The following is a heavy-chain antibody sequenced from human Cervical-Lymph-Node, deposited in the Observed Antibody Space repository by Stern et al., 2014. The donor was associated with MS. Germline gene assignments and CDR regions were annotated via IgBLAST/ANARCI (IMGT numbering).Heavy chain of an antibody. Sequence: QVQLQESGPGLVKPSETLSLTCTVSGDSINSGDFHWSWVRQSPGKSLEWIGYIYYSGRNYNNPSLKSRVTMSIDTSTNQFSLNLTSVTAADTALYFCARMKTGLRENRGFDFWGQGTQVTVSS. J-gene: IGHJ4*02. CDR2: IYYSGRN. V-gene: IGHV4-30-4*01. CDR3: ARMKTGLRENRGFDF. CDR1: GDSINSGDFH. D-gene: IGHD4-17*01.